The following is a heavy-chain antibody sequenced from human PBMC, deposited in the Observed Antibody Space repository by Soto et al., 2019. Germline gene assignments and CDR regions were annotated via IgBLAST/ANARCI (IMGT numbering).Heavy chain of an antibody. V-gene: IGHV1-69*02. D-gene: IGHD2-21*02. CDR3: ARSEVTAYYDYYYYYGMDV. J-gene: IGHJ6*02. CDR1: GGTFSSYT. CDR2: IIPILGIA. Sequence: QVQLVQSGAEVKKPGSSVKVSCKASGGTFSSYTISWVRQDPGQGLEWMGRIIPILGIANYAQKFQGRVTITADKSTSTAYMELSSLRSEDTAVYYCARSEVTAYYDYYYYYGMDVWGQGTTVTVSS.